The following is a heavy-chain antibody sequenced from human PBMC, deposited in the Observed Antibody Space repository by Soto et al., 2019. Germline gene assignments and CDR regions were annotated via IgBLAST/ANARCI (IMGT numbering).Heavy chain of an antibody. CDR3: ARLLWFGDEDNWFDP. V-gene: IGHV4-4*02. D-gene: IGHD3-10*01. J-gene: IGHJ5*02. CDR1: SGSISSSNW. Sequence: SETLSLTCAVSSGSISSSNWWSWVRQPPGKGLEWIGEIYHSGSTNYNPSLKSRVTISVDKSKNQFSLKLSSVTAADTAVYYCARLLWFGDEDNWFDPWGQGTLVTVSS. CDR2: IYHSGST.